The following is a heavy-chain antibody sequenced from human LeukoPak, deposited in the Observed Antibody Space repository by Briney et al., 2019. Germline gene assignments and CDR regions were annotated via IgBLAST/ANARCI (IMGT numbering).Heavy chain of an antibody. Sequence: GGSLRLPRAASGFTFSSYGMDWVRQAPGKGLEWVAVISYDGSNKYYADSVKGRFTISRDNSKNTLYLQMNSLRAEDTAVYYCAKDPSAQGFGEAGWFDPWGEGTL. V-gene: IGHV3-30*18. D-gene: IGHD3-10*01. J-gene: IGHJ5*02. CDR2: ISYDGSNK. CDR1: GFTFSSYG. CDR3: AKDPSAQGFGEAGWFDP.